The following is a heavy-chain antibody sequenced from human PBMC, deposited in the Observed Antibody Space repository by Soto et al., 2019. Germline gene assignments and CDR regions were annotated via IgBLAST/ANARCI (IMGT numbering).Heavy chain of an antibody. J-gene: IGHJ6*02. CDR2: IYYSGST. Sequence: SETLSLTCTVSGGSISSSSYYWGWIRQPPGKGLEWIGSIYYSGSTYYNPSLKSRVTISVDTSKNQFSLKLSPVTAADTAVYYCARHDVGIAAAGTILYDYGMDVWGQGTTVTVSS. CDR1: GGSISSSSYY. CDR3: ARHDVGIAAAGTILYDYGMDV. D-gene: IGHD6-13*01. V-gene: IGHV4-39*01.